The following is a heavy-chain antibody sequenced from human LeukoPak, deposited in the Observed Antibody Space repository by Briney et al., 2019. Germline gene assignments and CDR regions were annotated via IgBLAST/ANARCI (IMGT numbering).Heavy chain of an antibody. CDR3: ARAARRAVRGVRPYGMDV. V-gene: IGHV1-8*01. CDR2: MNPNSGNT. CDR1: GYTFTSYD. J-gene: IGHJ6*02. D-gene: IGHD3-10*01. Sequence: ASAKVSCKASGYTFTSYDINWVRQATGQGLEWMGWMNPNSGNTGYAQKFQGRVTMTRNTSISTAYMELSSLRSEDTAVYYCARAARRAVRGVRPYGMDVWGQGTTVTVSS.